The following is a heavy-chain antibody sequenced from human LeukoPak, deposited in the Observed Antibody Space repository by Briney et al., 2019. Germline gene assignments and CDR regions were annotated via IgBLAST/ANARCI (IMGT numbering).Heavy chain of an antibody. V-gene: IGHV1-69*04. Sequence: AASVKVSCKASGGTFSSYAISWVRQAPGQGLEWMGRIIPILGIANYAQKFQGRVTITADKSTSTAYMELSSLRSEDTAVYYCARGYYDSSGYFGYWGQGTLVTVSS. CDR2: IIPILGIA. CDR3: ARGYYDSSGYFGY. D-gene: IGHD3-22*01. J-gene: IGHJ4*02. CDR1: GGTFSSYA.